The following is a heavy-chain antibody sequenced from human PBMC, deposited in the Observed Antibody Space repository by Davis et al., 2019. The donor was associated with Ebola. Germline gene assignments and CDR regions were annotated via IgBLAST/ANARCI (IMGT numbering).Heavy chain of an antibody. J-gene: IGHJ6*02. CDR3: ARDSRWLVPGTYYYYGMDV. Sequence: SETLSLTCTVSGGSIRSYYWSWIRQPPGKGLEWIGYIYYTGSTDYNPSLKSRVTISVDTSRNQFSLKMRSVTAADTAVYYCARDSRWLVPGTYYYYGMDVWGQGTTVTVSS. CDR2: IYYTGST. CDR1: GGSIRSYY. V-gene: IGHV4-59*01. D-gene: IGHD6-19*01.